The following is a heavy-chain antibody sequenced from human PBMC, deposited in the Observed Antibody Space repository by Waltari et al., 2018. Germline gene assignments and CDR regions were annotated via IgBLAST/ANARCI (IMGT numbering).Heavy chain of an antibody. Sequence: QVQLVQSGAEVKRPGSSVKVSCRASGGIFTNSAISWVRQAPGQGLEWMGGFIPIFGTANSAQKFQGRLTSSPDESTSTAYVALRSLRPEETAVYFCARDLGAMKVTSALEIWGQGTRVTVSS. CDR1: GGIFTNSA. V-gene: IGHV1-69*05. J-gene: IGHJ3*02. D-gene: IGHD3-10*01. CDR3: ARDLGAMKVTSALEI. CDR2: FIPIFGTA.